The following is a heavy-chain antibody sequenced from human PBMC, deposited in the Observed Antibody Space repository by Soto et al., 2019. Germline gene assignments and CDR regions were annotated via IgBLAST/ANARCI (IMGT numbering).Heavy chain of an antibody. CDR2: IYYSGST. J-gene: IGHJ5*02. Sequence: PSETLSLTCTVSGGSISSSSYYWGWIRQPPGKGLEWIGSIYYSGSTYYNPSLKSRVTISVDTSKNQFSLKLSSVTAADTAVYYCARHHIVVVTAIYANWFDPWGQGTLVTVSS. D-gene: IGHD2-21*02. V-gene: IGHV4-39*01. CDR1: GGSISSSSYY. CDR3: ARHHIVVVTAIYANWFDP.